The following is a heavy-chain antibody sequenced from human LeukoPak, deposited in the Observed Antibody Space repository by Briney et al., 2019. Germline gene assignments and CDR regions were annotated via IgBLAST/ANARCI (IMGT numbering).Heavy chain of an antibody. V-gene: IGHV3-30*18. CDR2: ISYDGSNK. J-gene: IGHJ3*02. D-gene: IGHD5-18*01. CDR1: GFTFSSYG. CDR3: AKGGGYSYGFGDAFDI. Sequence: GGSLRLSCAASGFTFSSYGMHWVRQAPGKGLEWVAVISYDGSNKYYADSVKGRFTISRDNSKNTLYLQMNSLRAEDTAVYYCAKGGGYSYGFGDAFDIWGQGTMVTVSS.